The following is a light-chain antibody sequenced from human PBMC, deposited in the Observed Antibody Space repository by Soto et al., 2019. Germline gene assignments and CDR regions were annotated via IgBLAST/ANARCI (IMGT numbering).Light chain of an antibody. V-gene: IGLV2-23*01. CDR3: CSYAGSSPPYV. CDR1: SSDVGSYNV. J-gene: IGLJ1*01. CDR2: EGS. Sequence: QSALTQPASVSGSPGQSITISCTGTSSDVGSYNVVSWYQQHPGKAPKLMIYEGSKRPSGVSNRFSGSKSGNTASLTISGLQADDEADYYCCSYAGSSPPYVFGTGTKLTVL.